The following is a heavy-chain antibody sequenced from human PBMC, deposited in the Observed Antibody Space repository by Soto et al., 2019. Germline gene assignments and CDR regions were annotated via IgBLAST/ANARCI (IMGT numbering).Heavy chain of an antibody. Sequence: GGSLRLSCAASGFTFTSSGMHWVRQAPGKGLEWVAVISYDGSNKYYADSVKGRFTISRDNSKNTLYLQMNSLRAEDTAVYYCAKFPSSYIIDICSSTSCFLHFWGQGTLVTVSS. D-gene: IGHD2-2*01. V-gene: IGHV3-30*18. CDR3: AKFPSSYIIDICSSTSCFLHF. J-gene: IGHJ4*02. CDR2: ISYDGSNK. CDR1: GFTFTSSG.